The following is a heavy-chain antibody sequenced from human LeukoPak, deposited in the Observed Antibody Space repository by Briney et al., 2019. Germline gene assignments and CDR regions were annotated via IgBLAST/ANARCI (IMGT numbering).Heavy chain of an antibody. V-gene: IGHV3-23*01. CDR1: GFSFSNYG. CDR2: ISGSGGST. CDR3: AKDRRAGSYDY. D-gene: IGHD3-10*01. J-gene: IGHJ4*02. Sequence: PGGSLRLSCAASGFSFSNYGMGWVRQAPGKGLEWVSAISGSGGSTYYADSVKGRFTISRDNSKNTLYLQMNSLRAEDTAVYYCAKDRRAGSYDYWGQGTLVTVSS.